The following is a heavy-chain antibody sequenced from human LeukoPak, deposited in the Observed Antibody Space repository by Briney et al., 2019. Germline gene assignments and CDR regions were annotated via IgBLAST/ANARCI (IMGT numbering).Heavy chain of an antibody. D-gene: IGHD4-23*01. Sequence: GGSLRLSCAASGITFRSKWMHWVRQAPGKGLVWVSRINSDGSSTSYADSVKGRFTISRDNSKNTLYLQMNSLRAEDTAVYYCARDVDYGGNFYDYWGQGTLVTVSS. CDR3: ARDVDYGGNFYDY. J-gene: IGHJ4*02. CDR2: INSDGSST. CDR1: GITFRSKW. V-gene: IGHV3-74*01.